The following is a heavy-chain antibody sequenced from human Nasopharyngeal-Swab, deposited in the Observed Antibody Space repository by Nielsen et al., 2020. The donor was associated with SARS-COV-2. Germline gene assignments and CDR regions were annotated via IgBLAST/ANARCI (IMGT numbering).Heavy chain of an antibody. CDR3: VRGSYGHYDS. CDR2: ISPTSDYI. V-gene: IGHV3-21*06. CDR1: VFTFISYT. D-gene: IGHD4-17*01. J-gene: IGHJ5*01. Sequence: LSLTSAASVFTFISYTMNWVRQAPGKALEWFSSISPTSDYIYYAESVKGRFTISRDNAKNSLFLQMNSLRAEETAIYYCVRGSYGHYDSWGQGALITVSS.